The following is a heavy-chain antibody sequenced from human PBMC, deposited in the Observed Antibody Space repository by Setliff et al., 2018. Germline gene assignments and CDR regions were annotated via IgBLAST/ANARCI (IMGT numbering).Heavy chain of an antibody. D-gene: IGHD3-10*01. CDR1: GGSVSSASHY. V-gene: IGHV4-39*07. CDR2: VYYSGYT. CDR3: ARVDFTMIQGVIGH. Sequence: SETLSLTCTVSGGSVSSASHYWGWIRQAPGKGMEWIGSVYYSGYTYHKPSLQSRVTMSVDTSKNQFSLKLTSVTAADTAVYYCARVDFTMIQGVIGHWGQGTLVTVSS. J-gene: IGHJ1*01.